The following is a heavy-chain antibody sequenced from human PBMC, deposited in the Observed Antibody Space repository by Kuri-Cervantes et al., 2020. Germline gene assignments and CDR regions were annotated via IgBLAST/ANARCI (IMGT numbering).Heavy chain of an antibody. J-gene: IGHJ5*02. CDR1: GYTFTSYY. Sequence: ASVKVSCKASGYTFTSYYMHWVRQAPGQGLEWMGIINPSGGSTSYARKFQGRVTMTRDTSTSTAYMELSSLRSEDTAVYCCARDSGYYDFWSGYSNNWFDPWGQGTLVTVSS. V-gene: IGHV1-46*01. D-gene: IGHD3-3*01. CDR3: ARDSGYYDFWSGYSNNWFDP. CDR2: INPSGGST.